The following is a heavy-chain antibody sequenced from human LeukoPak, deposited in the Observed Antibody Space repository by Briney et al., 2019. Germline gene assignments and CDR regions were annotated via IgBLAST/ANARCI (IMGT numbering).Heavy chain of an antibody. CDR2: ISDGGDTT. Sequence: PGGSLRLSCAASGFTFSSYAMSWVRQAPGRGLEWVSAISDGGDTTYYADSVKGRFTISRDNSKNTLYLQMNGLRAADTAVYYCAANRGYSNAYRYYWGQGTLVTVSS. D-gene: IGHD5-18*01. CDR3: AANRGYSNAYRYY. J-gene: IGHJ4*02. V-gene: IGHV3-23*01. CDR1: GFTFSSYA.